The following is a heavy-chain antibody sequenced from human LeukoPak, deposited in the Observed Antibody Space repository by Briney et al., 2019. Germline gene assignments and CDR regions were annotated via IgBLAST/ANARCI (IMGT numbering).Heavy chain of an antibody. J-gene: IGHJ4*02. V-gene: IGHV3-30*18. Sequence: GGSLRLSCAASGFTFSGYGMHWVRQAPGKGLEWVAVISYDGSNKYYADSVKGRFTISRDNSKNMLYLQMNSLRAEDTAVYYCAKGHSSSWLFDYWGQGTLATVSS. D-gene: IGHD6-13*01. CDR1: GFTFSGYG. CDR2: ISYDGSNK. CDR3: AKGHSSSWLFDY.